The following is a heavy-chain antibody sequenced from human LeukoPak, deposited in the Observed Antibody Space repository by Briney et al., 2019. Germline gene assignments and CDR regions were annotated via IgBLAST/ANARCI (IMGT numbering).Heavy chain of an antibody. Sequence: ASVKVSCKASGYTFTGYYMHWVRQAPGQGLEWMGWINPNSGGTNYAQKFQGRVTMTRDTSISTAYMELSRLRSDDTAVYYCAREAYCSSTSRYTNYYYYMDVWGKGTTVTVSS. J-gene: IGHJ6*03. D-gene: IGHD2-2*02. CDR2: INPNSGGT. CDR1: GYTFTGYY. CDR3: AREAYCSSTSRYTNYYYYMDV. V-gene: IGHV1-2*02.